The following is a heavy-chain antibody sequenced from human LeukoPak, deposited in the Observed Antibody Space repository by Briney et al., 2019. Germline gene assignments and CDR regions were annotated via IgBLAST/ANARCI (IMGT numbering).Heavy chain of an antibody. CDR1: GGSISSYY. Sequence: PSETLSLTCTVSGGSISSYYWSWIRQPPGKGLEWIGYIYYSGSTNYNPSLKSRVTISEDTSKNQFSLKLSSVTAADTAVYYCARAKAAAGSDYWGQGTLVTVSS. J-gene: IGHJ4*02. CDR2: IYYSGST. D-gene: IGHD6-13*01. V-gene: IGHV4-59*01. CDR3: ARAKAAAGSDY.